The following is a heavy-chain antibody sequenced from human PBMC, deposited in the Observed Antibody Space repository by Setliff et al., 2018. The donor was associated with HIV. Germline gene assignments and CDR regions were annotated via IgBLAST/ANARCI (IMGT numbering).Heavy chain of an antibody. D-gene: IGHD2-2*01. CDR2: IYTSGST. CDR3: ARDHIVVVPAAISYYSYGMDV. Sequence: SETLSLTCTVSGGSISSGSYYWSWIRQPAGKGLEWIGRIYTSGSTNYNPSLKSRVTISVDTSKNQFSLKLSSVTAADTVVYYCARDHIVVVPAAISYYSYGMDVWVQGTTVTVSS. V-gene: IGHV4-61*02. J-gene: IGHJ6*02. CDR1: GGSISSGSYY.